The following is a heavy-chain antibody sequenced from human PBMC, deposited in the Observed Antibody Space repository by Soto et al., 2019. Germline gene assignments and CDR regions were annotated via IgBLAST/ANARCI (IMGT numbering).Heavy chain of an antibody. CDR3: ARDRDDYGSGNYYNRIDF. V-gene: IGHV1-69*01. Sequence: QVQLVQSGAEVKKPGSSVKVSCKASGGIFSTYAISWLRQAPGQGLEWTGGIIPIFGTPNYAQRFQGRVTITADESTSTAYMELSRLGSEDTAVYYCARDRDDYGSGNYYNRIDFWGQGTLVTVSS. J-gene: IGHJ4*02. D-gene: IGHD3-10*01. CDR1: GGIFSTYA. CDR2: IIPIFGTP.